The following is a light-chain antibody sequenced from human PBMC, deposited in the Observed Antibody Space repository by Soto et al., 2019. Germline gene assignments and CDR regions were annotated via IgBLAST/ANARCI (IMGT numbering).Light chain of an antibody. J-gene: IGKJ2*01. CDR1: HSVSAS. CDR3: QQRSNLPYT. V-gene: IGKV3-11*01. Sequence: EIVLTQSPATLSLSPGERATLSCRASHSVSASLGWYQQRPGQAPRLLIYDTFNRATGIPGRFSGSGSGTDFTLTISSLEPEGFAVYYCQQRSNLPYTFGQGTKLEIK. CDR2: DTF.